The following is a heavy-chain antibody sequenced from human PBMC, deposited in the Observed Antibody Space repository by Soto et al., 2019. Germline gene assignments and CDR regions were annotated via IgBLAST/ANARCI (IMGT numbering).Heavy chain of an antibody. Sequence: GGSLRLSSADSGFTFSSYAMHWVRQAPGKGREWVADILADGSHKSCAASVKGRFNISRDNSNDTMYLRMNSLRAEDTAVYYCAKDGIPAAIYYYYGMDVWGQVTTVTAP. J-gene: IGHJ6*02. CDR2: ILADGSHK. D-gene: IGHD2-2*01. CDR3: AKDGIPAAIYYYYGMDV. V-gene: IGHV3-30-3*01. CDR1: GFTFSSYA.